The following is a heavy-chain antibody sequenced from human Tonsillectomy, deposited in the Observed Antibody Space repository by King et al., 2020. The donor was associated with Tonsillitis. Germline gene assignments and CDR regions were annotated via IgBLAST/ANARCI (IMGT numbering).Heavy chain of an antibody. J-gene: IGHJ2*01. CDR2: ISGSGGST. V-gene: IGHV3-23*04. Sequence: VQLVESGGGLVQPGGSLRLSCAASGFTFSSSAMNWVRQAPGKGLEWVSGISGSGGSTYYADSVKGRFTISRDNSKNTLFLQMNSLRVEDTAVYYCAKIKIPGRYFDLWGRGTLVTVSS. D-gene: IGHD1-1*01. CDR3: AKIKIPGRYFDL. CDR1: GFTFSSSA.